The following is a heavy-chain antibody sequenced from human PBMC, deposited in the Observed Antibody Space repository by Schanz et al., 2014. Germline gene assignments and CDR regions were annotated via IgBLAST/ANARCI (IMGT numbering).Heavy chain of an antibody. CDR2: ISPYTGNT. CDR3: ARDQSPYTNSSDVRYFDY. D-gene: IGHD6-6*01. J-gene: IGHJ4*02. CDR1: GYTFSDYG. V-gene: IGHV1-18*01. Sequence: QVHLVQSGAEVKKPGASVKVSCKTSGYTFSDYGITWVRQAPGQGLEWVGWISPYTGNTHYFDKMEGRVTMTADTSTSTAYMDLRSLRSDDTAVYYCARDQSPYTNSSDVRYFDYWGQGSLVTVSS.